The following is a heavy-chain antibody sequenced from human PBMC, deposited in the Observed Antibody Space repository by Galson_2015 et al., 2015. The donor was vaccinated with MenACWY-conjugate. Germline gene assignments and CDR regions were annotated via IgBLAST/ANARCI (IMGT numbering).Heavy chain of an antibody. J-gene: IGHJ3*02. CDR1: GASISGSSYY. CDR3: VRPSAGYFGSGNHAFDI. CDR2: AYYRGST. Sequence: SETLSLTCNISGASISGSSYYWGWIRQPPGKGLEWIVSAYYRGSTYYKSSLKSRVTISLDASQNQVSLRLSSVTAADTAVYYCVRPSAGYFGSGNHAFDIWGPGTMVTVS. V-gene: IGHV4-39*01. D-gene: IGHD3-10*01.